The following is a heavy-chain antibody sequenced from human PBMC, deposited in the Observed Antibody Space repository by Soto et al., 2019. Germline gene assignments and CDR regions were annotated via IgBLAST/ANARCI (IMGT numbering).Heavy chain of an antibody. CDR3: AREAV. CDR1: GFTFSGYW. J-gene: IGHJ6*02. V-gene: IGHV3-7*05. CDR2: IKQDGSEQ. Sequence: EVQLVESGGGLVQPGGSLRLSCAASGFTFSGYWMSWVRQAPGKGLEWVANIKQDGSEQFYVDSVKGRFTISRDNAKHSLYLQMTSLTAEYTAVYYCAREAVWGQGTTVTVSS.